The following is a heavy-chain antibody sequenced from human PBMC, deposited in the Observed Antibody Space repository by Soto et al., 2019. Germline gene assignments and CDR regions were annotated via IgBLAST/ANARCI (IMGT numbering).Heavy chain of an antibody. CDR3: GRSMITETTSWCEP. Sequence: SETLSLTCTVSGGSISRGDYYWSWIRQPPAKGPEWIGYISYRGSTHYSTSPKTPVTKSVDTAKNQCSLKLSSVTAADTAVYDGGRSMITETTSWCEPQGRGTLGTASS. V-gene: IGHV4-30-4*08. D-gene: IGHD1-20*01. CDR2: ISYRGST. CDR1: GGSISRGDYY. J-gene: IGHJ5*02.